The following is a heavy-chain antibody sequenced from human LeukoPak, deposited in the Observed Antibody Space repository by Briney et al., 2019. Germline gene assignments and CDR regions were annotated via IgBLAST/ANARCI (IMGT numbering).Heavy chain of an antibody. Sequence: GESLKISCKGSGYSFTSYWIGWVRQMPGKGLEWMGIIHPGDSDTRYSPSFQGQVTISADKSISTAYLQWSSLKASDTAMYYCARDTAMVEGAFDIWGQGTMVTVSS. D-gene: IGHD5-18*01. CDR3: ARDTAMVEGAFDI. CDR2: IHPGDSDT. V-gene: IGHV5-51*01. J-gene: IGHJ3*02. CDR1: GYSFTSYW.